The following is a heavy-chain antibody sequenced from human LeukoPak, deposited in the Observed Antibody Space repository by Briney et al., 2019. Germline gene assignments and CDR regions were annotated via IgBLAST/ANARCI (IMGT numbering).Heavy chain of an antibody. Sequence: SETLSLTCTVSGGSINGYYWNWIRQPPGKGLEWIGYIYYSGSTNYNPSLKSRVTISVDTSKNQFSLKLSSVTAADTAVYYCARSTTVTPRYFQHWGQGTLVTVSS. CDR2: IYYSGST. V-gene: IGHV4-59*08. J-gene: IGHJ1*01. CDR3: ARSTTVTPRYFQH. D-gene: IGHD4-17*01. CDR1: GGSINGYY.